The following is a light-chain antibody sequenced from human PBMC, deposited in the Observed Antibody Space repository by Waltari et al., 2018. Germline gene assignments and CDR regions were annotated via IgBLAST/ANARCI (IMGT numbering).Light chain of an antibody. V-gene: IGLV1-47*01. Sequence: QSVLTQPPSASGTPGQRVTISCSGSSSNIGSNYVYWYQQLPGTAPKLLIYRNNQRPSGAPNRFSGSKSGTSASLAISGLRSGDEADYYCAAWDDSLSGLWVFGGGTKLTVL. CDR2: RNN. CDR1: SSNIGSNY. J-gene: IGLJ3*02. CDR3: AAWDDSLSGLWV.